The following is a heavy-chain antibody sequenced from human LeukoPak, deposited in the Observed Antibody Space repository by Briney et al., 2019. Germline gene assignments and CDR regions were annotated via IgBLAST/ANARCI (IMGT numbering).Heavy chain of an antibody. V-gene: IGHV4-59*01. Sequence: PSETLSLTCTVSGGSISSYYWSRIRQPPGKQLEWIGYIYYSGSTDYNPSLKSRVSLSVDPSKKQFSLKLSSVTAADTAMYYCAAYFGDYGFPHWGQGTLVTVSS. CDR1: GGSISSYY. CDR3: AAYFGDYGFPH. D-gene: IGHD4-17*01. J-gene: IGHJ4*02. CDR2: IYYSGST.